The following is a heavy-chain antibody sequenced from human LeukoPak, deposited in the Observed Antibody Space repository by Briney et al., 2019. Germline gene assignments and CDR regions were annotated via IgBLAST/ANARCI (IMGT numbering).Heavy chain of an antibody. V-gene: IGHV4-34*01. D-gene: IGHD1-1*01. J-gene: IGHJ5*02. Sequence: SETLSLTCAVYGESFDGFYWNWIRQSPGKGLERLGEVNYIGRSNYNPALESRIAISADASKRQFSLKLTSVTAADTAVYYCAIRLTTSRLATATTWFDPWGQGTLVSVSS. CDR2: VNYIGRS. CDR3: AIRLTTSRLATATTWFDP. CDR1: GESFDGFY.